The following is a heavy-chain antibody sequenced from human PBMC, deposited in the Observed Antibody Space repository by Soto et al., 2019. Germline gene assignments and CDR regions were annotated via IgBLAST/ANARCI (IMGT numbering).Heavy chain of an antibody. Sequence: QVQLQESGPGLVKPSQTLSLTCTVSGGSISSGDYYWSWIRQPPGKGLEWIGYIYYSGSTYYNPSLKSRVTISVDTSKNQFSLKLSSVTAADTAVYYCAGLLAAEAPKRGPLPFDPWGQGTLVTVSS. J-gene: IGHJ5*02. CDR3: AGLLAAEAPKRGPLPFDP. V-gene: IGHV4-30-4*01. CDR1: GGSISSGDYY. CDR2: IYYSGST. D-gene: IGHD6-13*01.